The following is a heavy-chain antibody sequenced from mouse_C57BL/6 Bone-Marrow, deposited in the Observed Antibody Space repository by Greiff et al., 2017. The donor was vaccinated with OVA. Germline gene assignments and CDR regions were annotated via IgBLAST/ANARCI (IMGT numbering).Heavy chain of an antibody. Sequence: EVKLVESGPGLVKPSQTLSLTCSVTGYSITSDYWNWIRKFPGNKLEYMGYISYSGSTYYNPSPKSRISITRDTSKNQYYLQLNSVTTKDTATYYCARGITTVVHWYFDVWGTGTTVTVSS. CDR2: ISYSGST. CDR3: ARGITTVVHWYFDV. J-gene: IGHJ1*03. V-gene: IGHV3-8*01. D-gene: IGHD1-1*01. CDR1: GYSITSDY.